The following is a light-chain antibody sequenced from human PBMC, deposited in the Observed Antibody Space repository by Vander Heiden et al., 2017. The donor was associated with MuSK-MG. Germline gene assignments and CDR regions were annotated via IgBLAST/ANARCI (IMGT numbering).Light chain of an antibody. V-gene: IGLV1-47*01. CDR1: SSNIGSNY. Sequence: QSVLTQPPSASGTPGQRVTISCSGSSSNIGSNYVYWYQQLPGTAPKLLIYRNNQRPSGVPDRFSGSKSGTSASLAISGLRSEDEADDYCAAWDDSLSGQGVFGGGTKLTVL. CDR3: AAWDDSLSGQGV. CDR2: RNN. J-gene: IGLJ2*01.